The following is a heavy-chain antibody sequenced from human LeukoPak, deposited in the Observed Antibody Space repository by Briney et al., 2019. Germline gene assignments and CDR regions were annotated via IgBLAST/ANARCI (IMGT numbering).Heavy chain of an antibody. J-gene: IGHJ5*02. Sequence: ASVKVSCKAAAYSFRDYFIHWVRQAPGQGLEWMGRINPSTGATDYAQQFQGRVTMTRDTSINTAYMEVNSLRSDDTAVYYCARDGPPFQNYDILTTYYKDADNWFDPWGQGTLVTVSS. CDR2: INPSTGAT. CDR3: ARDGPPFQNYDILTTYYKDADNWFDP. CDR1: AYSFRDYF. V-gene: IGHV1-2*02. D-gene: IGHD3-9*01.